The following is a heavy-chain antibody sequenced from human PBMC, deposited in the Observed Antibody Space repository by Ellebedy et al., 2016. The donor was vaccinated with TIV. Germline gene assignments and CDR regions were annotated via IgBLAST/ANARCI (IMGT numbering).Heavy chain of an antibody. V-gene: IGHV4-4*02. CDR1: GGSISSSNW. CDR3: ARGTKGYTSVWHSYHMDV. J-gene: IGHJ6*03. CDR2: IYHSGST. Sequence: MPSETLSLTCAVSGGSISSSNWWSWVRQPPGKGLEWIGEIYHSGSTNYNPSLKSRVTISVDKSKNQFSLKLSSVTAADTAVFYCARGTKGYTSVWHSYHMDVWGKGTTVTVSS. D-gene: IGHD6-19*01.